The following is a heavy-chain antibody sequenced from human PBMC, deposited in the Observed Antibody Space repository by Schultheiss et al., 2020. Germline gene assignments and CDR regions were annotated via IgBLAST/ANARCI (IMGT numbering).Heavy chain of an antibody. Sequence: SQTLSLTCTVSGGSISSGGYYWSWLRQHPGKGLEWIGYIYYSGSTYYNPSLKSRVTISLDPSKNQFSLKLSSVTAADTAVYYCARAMVGFGELSYYYYNGMDVWGQGTTVTVSS. J-gene: IGHJ6*02. D-gene: IGHD3-10*01. V-gene: IGHV4-30-4*01. CDR2: IYYSGST. CDR1: GGSISSGGYY. CDR3: ARAMVGFGELSYYYYNGMDV.